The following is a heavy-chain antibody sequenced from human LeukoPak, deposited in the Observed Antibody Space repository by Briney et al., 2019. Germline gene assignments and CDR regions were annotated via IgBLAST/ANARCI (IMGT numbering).Heavy chain of an antibody. CDR1: GFTFSNYE. V-gene: IGHV3-48*03. CDR2: ISSSGSSI. CDR3: AAVGRSSRPGY. D-gene: IGHD6-19*01. Sequence: GGSLRLSCAASGFTFSNYEMNWVRQAPGKGLEWVSYISSSGSSIYYADSVKGRFTISRDNGKNSLYLQMNSLRAEDTAVYYCAAVGRSSRPGYWGQGTLVTVPS. J-gene: IGHJ4*02.